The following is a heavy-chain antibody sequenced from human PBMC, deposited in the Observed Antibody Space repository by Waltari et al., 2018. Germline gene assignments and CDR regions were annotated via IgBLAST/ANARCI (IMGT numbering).Heavy chain of an antibody. CDR1: GGSISSYY. Sequence: QVQLQESGPGLVKPSETLSLTCTVSGGSISSYYWSWIRQPPGKGLDWIGYIYYSGSTNYSPSLKSRVTISVDTSKNQFSLKLSSVTAADTAVYYCARGGFLEWFHIGDYFDYWGQGTLVTVSS. CDR3: ARGGFLEWFHIGDYFDY. J-gene: IGHJ4*02. D-gene: IGHD3-3*01. V-gene: IGHV4-59*01. CDR2: IYYSGST.